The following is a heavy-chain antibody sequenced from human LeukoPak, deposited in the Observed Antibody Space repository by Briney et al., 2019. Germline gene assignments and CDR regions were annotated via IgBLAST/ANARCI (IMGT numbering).Heavy chain of an antibody. CDR3: ARADSSWYYFDY. J-gene: IGHJ4*02. V-gene: IGHV3-23*01. Sequence: GGSLRLSCAASGFTFSSYSMSWVRQAPGKGLEWVSTISISGGSTYYADSVKGRFTISRDNSKNTLYLQMNSLRAEDTAVYYCARADSSWYYFDYWGQGTLVTVSS. CDR2: ISISGGST. D-gene: IGHD6-13*01. CDR1: GFTFSSYS.